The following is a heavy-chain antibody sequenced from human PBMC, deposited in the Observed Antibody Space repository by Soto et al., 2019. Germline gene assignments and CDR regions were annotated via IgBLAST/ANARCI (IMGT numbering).Heavy chain of an antibody. CDR2: IDGSGGT. CDR1: GFTFGTTD. V-gene: IGHV1-2*02. Sequence: GGSLRLSCAASGFTFGTTDMSWVRQAPGEGLEWVSTIDGSGGTNYAQKFQGRVTMTRDTSISTAYMELSRLRSDDTAVYYCARGARRIAARPGNWFDPWGQGTLVTVSS. J-gene: IGHJ5*02. CDR3: ARGARRIAARPGNWFDP. D-gene: IGHD6-6*01.